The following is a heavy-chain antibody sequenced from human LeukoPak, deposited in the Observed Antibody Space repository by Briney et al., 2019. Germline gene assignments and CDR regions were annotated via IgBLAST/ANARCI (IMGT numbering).Heavy chain of an antibody. V-gene: IGHV1-18*01. CDR1: GYTFTSYG. Sequence: ASVKVSFKASGYTFTSYGISWVRQTPGQGLEWMGWISAYNGNTNYAQKVKGRVTMTTDTSTSTAYMELRSLRSDDTAVYYCARLSGLGPDSPWELDRWGQGTLVTVSS. CDR2: ISAYNGNT. D-gene: IGHD1-26*01. CDR3: ARLSGLGPDSPWELDR. J-gene: IGHJ4*02.